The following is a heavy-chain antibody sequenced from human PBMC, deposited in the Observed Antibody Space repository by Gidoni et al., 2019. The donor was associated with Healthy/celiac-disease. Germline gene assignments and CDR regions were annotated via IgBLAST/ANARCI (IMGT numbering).Heavy chain of an antibody. V-gene: IGHV3-53*01. CDR2: IYSGGST. CDR3: ASDKGYSYGSGAFDI. J-gene: IGHJ3*02. D-gene: IGHD5-18*01. Sequence: EVQLVESGGGLIQPGGSLRLSCAASGFTVSSNYMSWVRQAPGKGLEWVSVIYSGGSTYYADSVKGRFTISRDKSKNTLYLQMNSLRAEDTAVYYCASDKGYSYGSGAFDIWGQGTMVTVSS. CDR1: GFTVSSNY.